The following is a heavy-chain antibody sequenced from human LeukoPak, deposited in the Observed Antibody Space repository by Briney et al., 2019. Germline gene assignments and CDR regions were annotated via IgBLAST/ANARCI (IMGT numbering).Heavy chain of an antibody. CDR3: ARFYGSGSYYGHY. D-gene: IGHD3-10*01. J-gene: IGHJ4*02. CDR2: IYYSGST. Sequence: SETLSLTCTDSGGSLRSHYWSWIRQPPGKGLEWIGYIYYSGSTNYNPSLKSRDTISVDTSKNQFSPKLSSVTAADTAENYCARFYGSGSYYGHYWGQGTLVTVSS. V-gene: IGHV4-59*11. CDR1: GGSLRSHY.